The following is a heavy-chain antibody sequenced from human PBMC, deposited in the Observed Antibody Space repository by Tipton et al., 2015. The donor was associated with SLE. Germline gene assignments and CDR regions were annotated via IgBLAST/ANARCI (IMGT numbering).Heavy chain of an antibody. V-gene: IGHV4-59*08. Sequence: TLSLTCTASGGSVSSYYWSWIRQPPGKGLEWIGYFSYSGSPNYNPSLKSRVTISVDTSKEQFSLKLTSVTAADTAVYYCARWAADSYMDVWGKGTTVTVSS. CDR1: GGSVSSYY. J-gene: IGHJ6*03. CDR3: ARWAADSYMDV. D-gene: IGHD6-13*01. CDR2: FSYSGSP.